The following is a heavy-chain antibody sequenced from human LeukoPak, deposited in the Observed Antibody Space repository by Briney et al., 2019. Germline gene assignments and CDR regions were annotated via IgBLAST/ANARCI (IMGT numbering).Heavy chain of an antibody. CDR3: ARIRFRTTDFDY. J-gene: IGHJ4*02. CDR1: GFSLSNARMG. V-gene: IGHV2-26*01. CDR2: IFSNDEK. D-gene: IGHD1-7*01. Sequence: ESGPTLVNPTETLALTCTVSGFSLSNARMGVSWIRQPPGKALEWLAHIFSNDEKSYSTSLKSRLTISKDTSKSQVVLTMTNMDPVDTATYYCARIRFRTTDFDYWGQGTLVTVSS.